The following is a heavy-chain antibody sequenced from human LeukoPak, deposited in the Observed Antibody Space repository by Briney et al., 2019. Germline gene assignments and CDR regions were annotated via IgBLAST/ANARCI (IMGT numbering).Heavy chain of an antibody. V-gene: IGHV3-23*01. Sequence: GGSLRLSCAASGWTFSSDAMTWVRQAPGKGLEWVSTITGSDDRTYNADSVKGRFTISRDYSKNTLHLQLNSLRVEDTAIYYCAKGPQLGSGYHPDYWGQGTLVTLSS. J-gene: IGHJ4*02. CDR2: ITGSDDRT. CDR3: AKGPQLGSGYHPDY. CDR1: GWTFSSDA. D-gene: IGHD3-22*01.